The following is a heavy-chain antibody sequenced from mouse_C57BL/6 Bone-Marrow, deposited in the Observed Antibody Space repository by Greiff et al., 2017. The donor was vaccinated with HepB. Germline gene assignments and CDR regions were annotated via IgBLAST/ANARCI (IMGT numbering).Heavy chain of an antibody. CDR1: GFSLTSYG. CDR2: IWSGGST. CDR3: ARKDYDYDKGYFDV. Sequence: QVQLKESGPGLVQPSQSLSITCTVSGFSLTSYGVHWVRQSPGKGLEWLGVIWSGGSTDYNAAFISRLSISKDNSKSQVFFKMNSLQADDTAIYYCARKDYDYDKGYFDVWGTGTTVTVSS. D-gene: IGHD2-4*01. J-gene: IGHJ1*03. V-gene: IGHV2-2*01.